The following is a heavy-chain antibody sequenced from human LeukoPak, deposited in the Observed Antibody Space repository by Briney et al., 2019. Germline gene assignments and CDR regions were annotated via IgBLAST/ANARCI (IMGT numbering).Heavy chain of an antibody. Sequence: PGGSLRLSCAASGFTFSSYAMSWVRQAPGKGLEWVSATSGSGDRTYYADSVKGRFTISRDKSKQTVNLQMNSLRAEDTAIYYCAKDQSSFGGYYFDSWGQGTLVTVSS. CDR3: AKDQSSFGGYYFDS. CDR1: GFTFSSYA. V-gene: IGHV3-23*01. CDR2: TSGSGDRT. J-gene: IGHJ4*02. D-gene: IGHD3-3*02.